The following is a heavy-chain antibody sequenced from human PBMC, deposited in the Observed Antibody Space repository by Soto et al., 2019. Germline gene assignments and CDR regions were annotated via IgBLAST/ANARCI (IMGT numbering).Heavy chain of an antibody. Sequence: GGSLRLSCAASGLTFSSYGMHWVRQAPGKGLEWVAVISYDGSNKYYADSVKGRFTISRDNSKNTLYLQMNSLRAEDTAVYYCAKDLGYPYYFDYWGQGTLVTSPQ. CDR1: GLTFSSYG. V-gene: IGHV3-30*18. D-gene: IGHD1-1*01. J-gene: IGHJ4*02. CDR2: ISYDGSNK. CDR3: AKDLGYPYYFDY.